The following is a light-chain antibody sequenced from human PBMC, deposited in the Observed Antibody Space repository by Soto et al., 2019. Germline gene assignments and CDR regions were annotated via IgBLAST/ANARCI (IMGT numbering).Light chain of an antibody. J-gene: IGKJ2*01. CDR1: QYVAGL. V-gene: IGKV3-11*01. Sequence: ENVLTQSPATLSLSPGERATLSCRASQYVAGLLAWFQQKPGQAPRLLIYDTSERATVVPARFRGSGSGTDFTLTISSLEHEDFAVYRCQQRYTRPYTFGQGTKIELK. CDR3: QQRYTRPYT. CDR2: DTS.